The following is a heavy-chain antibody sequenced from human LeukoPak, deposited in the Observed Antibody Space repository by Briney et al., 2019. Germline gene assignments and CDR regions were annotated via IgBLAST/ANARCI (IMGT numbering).Heavy chain of an antibody. D-gene: IGHD3-16*01. Sequence: SETLSLTCAVYGGSFSGYYWSWIRQPPGKGLEWIGEINHSGSTNYNPSLKSRVTISVDTSKNQFSLKLSSVTAADTAVYYCARRVVWGYYFDYWGQGTLVTVSS. CDR2: INHSGST. CDR1: GGSFSGYY. V-gene: IGHV4-34*01. J-gene: IGHJ4*02. CDR3: ARRVVWGYYFDY.